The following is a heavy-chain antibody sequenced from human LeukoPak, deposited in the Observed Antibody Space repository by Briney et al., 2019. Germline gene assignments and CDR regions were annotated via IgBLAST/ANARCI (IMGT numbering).Heavy chain of an antibody. CDR3: AKGLCSTSCYSVPDHV. D-gene: IGHD2-2*01. J-gene: IGHJ6*02. V-gene: IGHV3-23*01. Sequence: GTLSLTCTVSGDSINSLDLWSWVRQAPGKGLEWVSDISGSGGSTYYADSVKGRFTISRDNSKNTLYLQMNSLRAEDTAVYYCAKGLCSTSCYSVPDHVWGQGTTVTVSS. CDR1: GDSINSLD. CDR2: ISGSGGST.